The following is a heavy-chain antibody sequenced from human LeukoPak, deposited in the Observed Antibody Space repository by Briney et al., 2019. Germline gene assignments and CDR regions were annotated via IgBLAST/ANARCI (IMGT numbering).Heavy chain of an antibody. J-gene: IGHJ6*02. V-gene: IGHV4-34*01. CDR2: INHSGST. Sequence: PSETLSLTCTVSGGSISSYHWSWVRQPPGKGLEWIGEINHSGSTNYNPSLKSRVTISVDTSKNQFSLKLSSVTAADTAVYYCAGGVVPAAIPEDYYGMDVWGQGTTVTVSS. D-gene: IGHD2-2*02. CDR3: AGGVVPAAIPEDYYGMDV. CDR1: GGSISSYH.